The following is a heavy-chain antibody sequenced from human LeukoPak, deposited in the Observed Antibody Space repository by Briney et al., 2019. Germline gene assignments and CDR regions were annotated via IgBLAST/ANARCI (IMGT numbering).Heavy chain of an antibody. CDR2: VYHSGST. D-gene: IGHD6-19*01. CDR1: GGSISSSNW. CDR3: ARRVSGSYYFDY. J-gene: IGHJ4*02. V-gene: IGHV4-4*02. Sequence: PSETLSLTCAVSGGSISSSNWWSWVRQPPEKGREWIGEVYHSGSTNYNPSLKSRVTISVDKSKNQFSLKLSSVTAADTAVYYCARRVSGSYYFDYWGQGTLVTVSS.